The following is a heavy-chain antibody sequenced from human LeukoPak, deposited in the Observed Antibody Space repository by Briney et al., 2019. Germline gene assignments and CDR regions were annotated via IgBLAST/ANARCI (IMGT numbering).Heavy chain of an antibody. CDR3: ARGVLTGTCDWFDP. Sequence: GGSLRLSCAASGFTFSSYSMNWVRQAPGKGLEWVSSISSSSSYIYYADSVKGRFTISRDNAKNSLYLQMNSLRAEDTAVYYCARGVLTGTCDWFDPWGQGTLVTVSS. J-gene: IGHJ5*02. CDR1: GFTFSSYS. D-gene: IGHD1-7*01. CDR2: ISSSSSYI. V-gene: IGHV3-21*01.